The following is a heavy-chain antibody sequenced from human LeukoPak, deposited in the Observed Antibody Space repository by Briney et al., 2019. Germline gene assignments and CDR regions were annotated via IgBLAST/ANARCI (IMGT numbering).Heavy chain of an antibody. V-gene: IGHV1-46*01. CDR3: ARANFEAVAGTYRYYGMDV. CDR1: GYTFTSYY. CDR2: INPSGGST. J-gene: IGHJ6*02. D-gene: IGHD6-19*01. Sequence: ASVKVSCRASGYTFTSYYMHWVRQAPGQGLEWMGIINPSGGSTSYAQKFQGRVTMTRDTSTSTVYMELSSLRFEDTAVYYCARANFEAVAGTYRYYGMDVWGQGTTVTVSS.